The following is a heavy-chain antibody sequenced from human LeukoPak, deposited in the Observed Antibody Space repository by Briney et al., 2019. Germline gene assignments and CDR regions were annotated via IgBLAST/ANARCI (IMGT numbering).Heavy chain of an antibody. V-gene: IGHV3-30*12. D-gene: IGHD5-18*01. CDR1: GSRFSDYG. J-gene: IGHJ2*01. CDR2: ISYDGTTK. Sequence: PGGSLRLSCAASGSRFSDYGMHWIRQAPGKGLEWVAVISYDGTTKYFADSVRGRFTISRDNSRNTVNLQMNSLRAEDTALYFCTRGQEGYYFDFWGRGTRVIVSS. CDR3: TRGQEGYYFDF.